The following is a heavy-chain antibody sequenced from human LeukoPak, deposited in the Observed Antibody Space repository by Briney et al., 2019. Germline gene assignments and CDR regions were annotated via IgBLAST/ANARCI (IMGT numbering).Heavy chain of an antibody. CDR2: INWNGGST. CDR3: ARAGGGYHHPYYFDY. Sequence: PGGCLKLSCAASGFTFDDYGMSWVRQAPGKGLEWVSGINWNGGSTGYADSVKGRFTISRDNAKNSLYLQMNSLRAEDTALYYCARAGGGYHHPYYFDYWGQGTLVTVSS. V-gene: IGHV3-20*04. D-gene: IGHD1-26*01. J-gene: IGHJ4*02. CDR1: GFTFDDYG.